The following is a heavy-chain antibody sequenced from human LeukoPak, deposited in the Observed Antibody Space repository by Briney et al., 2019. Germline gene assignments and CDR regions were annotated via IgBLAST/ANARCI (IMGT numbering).Heavy chain of an antibody. Sequence: GGSLRLSCAASGFTFSSYAMSWVRQAPGKGLEWVSAISGSGGSTYYADSVKGRFTISRDNSKNTLYLQMNSLRAEDTAVYYCAKDFEYYDFWSGNYKMYYFDYWGQGTLVTVSS. CDR1: GFTFSSYA. CDR2: ISGSGGST. J-gene: IGHJ4*02. V-gene: IGHV3-23*01. CDR3: AKDFEYYDFWSGNYKMYYFDY. D-gene: IGHD3-3*01.